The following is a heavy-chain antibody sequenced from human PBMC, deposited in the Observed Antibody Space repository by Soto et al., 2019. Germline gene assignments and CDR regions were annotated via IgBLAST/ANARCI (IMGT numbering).Heavy chain of an antibody. Sequence: EVQLLESGGGLVQPGGSLRLSCAASGFTFSSYAMNWVRQAPGKGLEWVSVISGSGDSTYYADSVKGRFTISRDNSKNTLYLQMNSLRAEDPAVYYCARRSSGWYFDYWGQGTLVTVSS. CDR3: ARRSSGWYFDY. J-gene: IGHJ4*02. CDR2: ISGSGDST. CDR1: GFTFSSYA. D-gene: IGHD6-19*01. V-gene: IGHV3-23*01.